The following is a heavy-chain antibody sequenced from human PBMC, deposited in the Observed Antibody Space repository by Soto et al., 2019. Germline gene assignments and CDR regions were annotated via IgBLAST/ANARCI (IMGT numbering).Heavy chain of an antibody. D-gene: IGHD5-18*01. J-gene: IGHJ6*02. CDR3: ARGWIQLWSYGMDV. CDR1: GGSISTYY. CDR2: IYYSGST. Sequence: SETLSLTCPVSGGSISTYYLSWIRQPPGKGLEWIGDIYYSGSTNYNPSLKSRVTISVDTSKTQFSLKLSSVTAADTAVYYCARGWIQLWSYGMDVWGQGTTVTVSS. V-gene: IGHV4-59*12.